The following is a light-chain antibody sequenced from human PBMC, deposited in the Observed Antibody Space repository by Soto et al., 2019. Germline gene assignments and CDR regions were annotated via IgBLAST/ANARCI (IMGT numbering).Light chain of an antibody. Sequence: EIVLTQSPATLSLSPGERATLSCRASQSVNIYLAWYQQKPGQAPRLLIYDTSNRAPGIPARFSGSGSGTGFTLTISGLEPEDFAVYYCQQRKTWPLTFGGGAKVEIK. J-gene: IGKJ4*01. CDR1: QSVNIY. CDR2: DTS. CDR3: QQRKTWPLT. V-gene: IGKV3-11*01.